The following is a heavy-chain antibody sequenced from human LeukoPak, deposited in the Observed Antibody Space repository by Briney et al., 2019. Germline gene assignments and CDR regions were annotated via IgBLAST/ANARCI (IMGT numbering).Heavy chain of an antibody. CDR3: ARTRGYSGYDPHYYYYYGMDV. D-gene: IGHD5-12*01. CDR2: IYYGGST. Sequence: SETLSLTCTVSGGSISSYYWSWIRQPPGKGLEWIGYIYYGGSTNYNPSLKSRVTISVDTSKNQFSLKLSSVTAADTAVYYCARTRGYSGYDPHYYYYYGMDVWGQGTTVTVSS. CDR1: GGSISSYY. J-gene: IGHJ6*02. V-gene: IGHV4-59*08.